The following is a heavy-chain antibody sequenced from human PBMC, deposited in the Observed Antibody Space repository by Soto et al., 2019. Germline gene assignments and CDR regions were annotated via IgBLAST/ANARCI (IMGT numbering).Heavy chain of an antibody. V-gene: IGHV3-33*01. Sequence: GGSLRLSCAASGFTFSSYGMHWVRQAPGKGLEWVAVIWYDGSNKYYADSVKGRFTISRDNSKNTLYLQMNSLRAEDTAVYYCARDNRPYYDSSGPDYWGQGTLVTVSS. CDR3: ARDNRPYYDSSGPDY. CDR2: IWYDGSNK. D-gene: IGHD3-22*01. J-gene: IGHJ4*02. CDR1: GFTFSSYG.